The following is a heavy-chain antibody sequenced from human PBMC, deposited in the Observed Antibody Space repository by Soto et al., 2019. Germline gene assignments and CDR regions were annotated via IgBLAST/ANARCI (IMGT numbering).Heavy chain of an antibody. V-gene: IGHV1-8*01. J-gene: IGHJ5*02. Sequence: QVQLVQSGAEVKKPGASVKVSCKASGYTFINHDIDWVRQAPGQGLEWMGWMNSNSGNTGYAQKFQGRVTINSDTSISTAYMELNSLTSEDTAVDYCASGAGRDGRAWFDPWGQGTLVTVSS. CDR1: GYTFINHD. CDR3: ASGAGRDGRAWFDP. CDR2: MNSNSGNT. D-gene: IGHD6-13*01.